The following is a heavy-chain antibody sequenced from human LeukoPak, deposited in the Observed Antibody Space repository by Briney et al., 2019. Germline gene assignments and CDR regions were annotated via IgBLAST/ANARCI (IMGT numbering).Heavy chain of an antibody. D-gene: IGHD6-6*01. V-gene: IGHV1-18*01. CDR3: ARVYSSSSLRRYYYYYMDV. CDR1: GYTFTSYG. CDR2: ISSYNGNT. Sequence: ASVKVSCKASGYTFTSYGISWVRQAPGQGLEWMGWISSYNGNTNYAQKLQGRVTMTTDTSTNTVYMELKSLRSVDTAVYYCARVYSSSSLRRYYYYYMDVWGKGTTVTVSS. J-gene: IGHJ6*03.